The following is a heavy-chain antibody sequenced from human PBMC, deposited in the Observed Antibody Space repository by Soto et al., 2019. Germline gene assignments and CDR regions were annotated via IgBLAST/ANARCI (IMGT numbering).Heavy chain of an antibody. V-gene: IGHV1-18*04. CDR3: ARGDSTGSPRGWFDP. CDR2: ISTYNGDT. D-gene: IGHD6-19*01. J-gene: IGHJ5*02. Sequence: GASVKVSCKASGYSFTSYGINWVRQAPGQGLEWMGWISTYNGDTNYAQKLQGRVTMTTDTSTTTAYMELRSLRSDDTAVYYCARGDSTGSPRGWFDPWGQGALVTVYS. CDR1: GYSFTSYG.